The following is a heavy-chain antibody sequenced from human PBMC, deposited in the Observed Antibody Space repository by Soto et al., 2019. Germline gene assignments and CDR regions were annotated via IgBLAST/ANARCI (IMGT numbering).Heavy chain of an antibody. D-gene: IGHD3-10*01. V-gene: IGHV4-30-4*01. CDR2: IYYSGST. Sequence: QVQLQESGPGLVKPSQTLSLTCSVSGGSIRNADYYWSWIRQPPGKGLEWIGYIYYSGSTYYNPSLKSRLTISVDTSRNQFSLNLTSVTAADTAVYFCARADSGGMRWPKLISFDNWGRGTLVTVSS. CDR1: GGSIRNADYY. CDR3: ARADSGGMRWPKLISFDN. J-gene: IGHJ4*02.